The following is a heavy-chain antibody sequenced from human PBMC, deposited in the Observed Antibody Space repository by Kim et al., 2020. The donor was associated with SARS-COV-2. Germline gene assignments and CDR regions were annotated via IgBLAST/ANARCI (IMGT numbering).Heavy chain of an antibody. V-gene: IGHV4-34*01. D-gene: IGHD4-4*01. Sequence: SETLSLTCAVYGGSLSDYYWSWIRQPPGKGLEWIGEINHGGSTNYNPSLKSRVTISLDTSKNQFSLILSSVTAADTAVYYCARERRDDYKTLYYFDYWGQGTLVTVSS. CDR3: ARERRDDYKTLYYFDY. J-gene: IGHJ4*02. CDR2: INHGGST. CDR1: GGSLSDYY.